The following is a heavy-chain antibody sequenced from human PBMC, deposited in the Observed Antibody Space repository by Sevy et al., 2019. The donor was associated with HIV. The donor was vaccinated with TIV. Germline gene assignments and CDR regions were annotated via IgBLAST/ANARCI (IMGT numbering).Heavy chain of an antibody. CDR2: IKNETEGGTT. D-gene: IGHD1-7*01. Sequence: GGSLRLSCAASGFPFSDAWMNWVRQAPGKGLEWVGLIKNETEGGTTDYTAPVKGRFTISRDDSRNTLFLQMSSLKTEDTAIYYCATDTGSGTTGVRAFDLWGQGTMVTVSS. CDR1: GFPFSDAW. J-gene: IGHJ3*01. V-gene: IGHV3-15*01. CDR3: ATDTGSGTTGVRAFDL.